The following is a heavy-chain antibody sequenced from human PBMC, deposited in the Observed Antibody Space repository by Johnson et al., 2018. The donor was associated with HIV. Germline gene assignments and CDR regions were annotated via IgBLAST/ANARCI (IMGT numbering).Heavy chain of an antibody. V-gene: IGHV3-66*01. Sequence: VTLVESGGGLVQPGGSLRLSCVASGFTFSRYWMSWVRQAPGKGLEWVSVIYSGGSTFYADSVKGRFTISRDNSGNTLYLQMDSLRAGDTAVYFCSKEVIWGQGTMVTVSS. CDR2: IYSGGST. J-gene: IGHJ3*02. CDR3: SKEVI. CDR1: GFTFSRYW.